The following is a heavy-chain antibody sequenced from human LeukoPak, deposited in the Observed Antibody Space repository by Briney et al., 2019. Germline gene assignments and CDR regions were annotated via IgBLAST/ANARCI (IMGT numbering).Heavy chain of an antibody. CDR1: GFTFSSYW. CDR2: INSDGSST. V-gene: IGHV3-74*01. CDR3: ARNMVRGRPNWFDP. Sequence: GGSLRLSCAASGFTFSSYWMHWVRQAPGKGLVWVSRINSDGSSTSYADSVRGRFTISRDNAKNTLYLQMNSLRAEDTAVYYCARNMVRGRPNWFDPWGQGTLVTVSS. D-gene: IGHD3-10*01. J-gene: IGHJ5*02.